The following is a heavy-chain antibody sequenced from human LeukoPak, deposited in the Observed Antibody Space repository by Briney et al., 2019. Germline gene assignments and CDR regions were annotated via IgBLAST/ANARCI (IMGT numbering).Heavy chain of an antibody. CDR3: ARHGYYYYYYGMDV. V-gene: IGHV4-61*05. J-gene: IGHJ6*02. CDR2: IYYSGST. Sequence: SETLSLTCTVSGGSISSSNYYWGWIRQPPGKGLEWIGYIYYSGSTNYNPSLKSRVTISVDTSKNQFSLKLSSVTAADTAVYYCARHGYYYYYYGMDVWGQGTTITVSS. CDR1: GGSISSSNYY.